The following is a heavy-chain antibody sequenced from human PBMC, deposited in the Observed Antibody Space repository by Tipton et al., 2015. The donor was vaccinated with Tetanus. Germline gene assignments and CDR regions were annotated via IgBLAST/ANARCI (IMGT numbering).Heavy chain of an antibody. CDR2: IYYSGNT. J-gene: IGHJ4*02. Sequence: TLSLTCTVSGGSISSSTYYWGWIRQPPGKGLEWIGSIYYSGNTYYNPSLKSRVTMSVDTSKNQFSLSLRSVTAADTAVFYCAGLYYYDSASYPLYWGQGTLVTVSS. V-gene: IGHV4-39*01. CDR3: AGLYYYDSASYPLY. D-gene: IGHD3-10*01. CDR1: GGSISSSTYY.